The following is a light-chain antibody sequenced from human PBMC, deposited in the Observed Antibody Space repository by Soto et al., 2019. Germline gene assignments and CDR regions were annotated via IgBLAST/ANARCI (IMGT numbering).Light chain of an antibody. CDR2: AAS. Sequence: DIQMTQSPSSLAASVGDRVTISCRASQTVSNFLNWYRQKPGRAPELLIYAASNLQGGVPSRFSGSGSGTDFTLAINSLQPDDFATYYCQQTYGIPPTFGQGTNVELK. CDR1: QTVSNF. V-gene: IGKV1-39*01. CDR3: QQTYGIPPT. J-gene: IGKJ1*01.